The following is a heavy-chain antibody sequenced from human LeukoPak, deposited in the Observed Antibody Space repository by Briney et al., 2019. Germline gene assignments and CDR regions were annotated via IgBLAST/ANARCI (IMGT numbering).Heavy chain of an antibody. D-gene: IGHD6-6*01. CDR1: GGSFSGYS. Sequence: SETLSLTCAVYGGSFSGYSWTWIRQPPGKGLEWIGEINHSGNTNYNPSLKSRVTISLDTSKKQFSLKLSSMTAADTAVYYCARAGSSSLYFDYWGQGTLVTVSS. J-gene: IGHJ4*02. CDR3: ARAGSSSLYFDY. CDR2: INHSGNT. V-gene: IGHV4-34*01.